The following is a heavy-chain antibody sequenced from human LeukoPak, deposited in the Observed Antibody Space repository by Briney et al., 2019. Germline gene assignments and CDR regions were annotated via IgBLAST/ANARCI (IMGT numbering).Heavy chain of an antibody. V-gene: IGHV3-21*01. CDR3: VRGHYDVLAASYTWTPDY. D-gene: IGHD3-9*01. CDR2: VSSGGHYN. CDR1: VLALNVVN. Sequence: GCLSLSCAASVLALNVVNMNGVRQAPGEGLEWGLCVSSGGHYNYYADTVNGPSPTSRDNTTNSLSLHLNSLRLDDTAVYYCVRGHYDVLAASYTWTPDYWGQGTLVTVSS. J-gene: IGHJ4*02.